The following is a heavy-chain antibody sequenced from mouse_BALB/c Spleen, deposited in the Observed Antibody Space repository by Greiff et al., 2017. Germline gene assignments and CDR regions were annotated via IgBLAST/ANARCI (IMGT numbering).Heavy chain of an antibody. CDR1: GFNIKDYY. V-gene: IGHV14-4*02. CDR3: KNYDSLYAMDY. Sequence: EVQLVESGAELVRSGASVKLSCTASGFNIKDYYMHWVKQRPEQGLEWIGWIDPENGDTEYAPKFQGKATMTADTSSNTAYLQLSSLTSEDTAVYYCKNYDSLYAMDYWGQGTSVTVSS. D-gene: IGHD2-4*01. CDR2: IDPENGDT. J-gene: IGHJ4*01.